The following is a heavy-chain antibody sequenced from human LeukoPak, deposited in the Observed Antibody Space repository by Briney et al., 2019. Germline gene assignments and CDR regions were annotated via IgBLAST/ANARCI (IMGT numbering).Heavy chain of an antibody. CDR1: GFTFSSNA. J-gene: IGHJ4*02. Sequence: GGSLRLSCAASGFTFSSNAMHWVRQAPGKGLEWVAAISYDGSNKYYADSVKGRFTISRDNSKDTLYLQMNSLRAEDTAVYYCAKDYDILTGYLLDYWGQGTLVTVSS. CDR3: AKDYDILTGYLLDY. D-gene: IGHD3-9*01. CDR2: ISYDGSNK. V-gene: IGHV3-30-3*01.